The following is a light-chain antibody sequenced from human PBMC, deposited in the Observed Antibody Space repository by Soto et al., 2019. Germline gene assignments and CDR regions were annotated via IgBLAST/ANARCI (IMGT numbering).Light chain of an antibody. CDR2: DDY. Sequence: QSVLTQPPSVSAAPGQKVTISCSGSSSNIGKNYVSWYQHLPGTAPKLLIYDDYERPSGIPDRFSGSKSGTSATLGITGLQTGDEADYYCGTWDDSLSAAVFGGGTQLTVL. CDR1: SSNIGKNY. J-gene: IGLJ7*01. CDR3: GTWDDSLSAAV. V-gene: IGLV1-51*01.